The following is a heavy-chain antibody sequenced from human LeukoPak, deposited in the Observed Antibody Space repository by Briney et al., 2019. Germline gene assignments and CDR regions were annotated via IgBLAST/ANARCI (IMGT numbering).Heavy chain of an antibody. CDR3: ARDDVAVAGDDY. V-gene: IGHV3-53*01. CDR1: GFIVGSNY. D-gene: IGHD6-19*01. CDR2: IYTDGST. Sequence: GGSLRLSCAASGFIVGSNYMTWVRQAPGKGLEWVSVIYTDGSTFYADSVKGRFTISRDNSKNTLYLQMNSLRADDTGVYYCARDDVAVAGDDYWGQGTLVTVSS. J-gene: IGHJ4*02.